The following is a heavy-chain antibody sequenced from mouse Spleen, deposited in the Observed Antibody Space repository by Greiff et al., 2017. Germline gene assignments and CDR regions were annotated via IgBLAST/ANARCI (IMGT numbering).Heavy chain of an antibody. J-gene: IGHJ4*01. D-gene: IGHD3-3*01. V-gene: IGHV1-69*01. CDR1: GYTFTSYW. CDR3: ASGHDFYAMDY. Sequence: QVQLQQPGAELVMPGASVKLSCKASGYTFTSYWMHWVKQRPGQGLEWIGEIDPSDSYTNYNQKFKGKATLTVDKSSSTAYMQLSSLTSEDSAVYYCASGHDFYAMDYWGQGTSVTVSS. CDR2: IDPSDSYT.